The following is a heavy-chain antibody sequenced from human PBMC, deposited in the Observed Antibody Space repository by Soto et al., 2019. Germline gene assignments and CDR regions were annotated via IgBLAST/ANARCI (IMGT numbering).Heavy chain of an antibody. V-gene: IGHV3-21*01. CDR3: VRENGIVGSTAAFDY. D-gene: IGHD1-26*01. CDR1: ASRLSTLL. J-gene: IGHJ4*01. CDR2: INGRTNYK. Sequence: GVLLRLSWADSASRLSTLLLTWVRLAQGKELERVSSINGRTNYKYYTDSLKARITITRDNPKDSPLLQMDSLRSEDTAVDYCVRENGIVGSTAAFDYWGHGTLVTDSA.